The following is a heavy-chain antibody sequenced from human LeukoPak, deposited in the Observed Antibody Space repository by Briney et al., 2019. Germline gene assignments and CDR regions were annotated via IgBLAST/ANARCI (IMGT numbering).Heavy chain of an antibody. CDR2: ISWNSGSI. D-gene: IGHD3-16*02. Sequence: PGGSLRLSCAASGFTFDDYAMPWVRQAPGKGLEWVSGISWNSGSIGYADSVKGRFTISRDNAKNSLYLQMNSLRAEDTALYYCAKDDYVWGSYRDGLFDYWGQGTLVTVSS. J-gene: IGHJ4*02. V-gene: IGHV3-9*01. CDR1: GFTFDDYA. CDR3: AKDDYVWGSYRDGLFDY.